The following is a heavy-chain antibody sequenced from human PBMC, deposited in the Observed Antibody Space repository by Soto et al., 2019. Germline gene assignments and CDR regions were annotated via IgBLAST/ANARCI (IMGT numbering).Heavy chain of an antibody. V-gene: IGHV3-23*01. CDR3: VKDQTVDLVWDFEL. CDR2: VSSDGGRT. CDR1: GFAFSKYA. J-gene: IGHJ2*01. Sequence: EMQLLESGGGLAQPGGSLRLSCVASGFAFSKYAINWVRQAPGKGLEWVSSVSSDGGRTYYADSVKGRFTISRDNSKNTVFLQMVTLSAECSAVDFCVKDQTVDLVWDFELWGRGTLVTGPS. D-gene: IGHD5-12*01.